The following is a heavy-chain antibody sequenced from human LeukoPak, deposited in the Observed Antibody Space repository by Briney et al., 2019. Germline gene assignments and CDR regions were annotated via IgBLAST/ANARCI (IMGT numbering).Heavy chain of an antibody. D-gene: IGHD4-17*01. CDR1: GFTFSSYS. CDR3: ARDPGAYGDYVFRYFYHDGMDV. Sequence: GGSLRLSCAASGFTFSSYSMNWVRQAPGKGLEWVSSISSSSSYIYYADSVKGRFTISRDNAKNSPYLQMNSLRAEDTAVYYCARDPGAYGDYVFRYFYHDGMDVWGQGTTVTVSS. J-gene: IGHJ6*02. V-gene: IGHV3-21*01. CDR2: ISSSSSYI.